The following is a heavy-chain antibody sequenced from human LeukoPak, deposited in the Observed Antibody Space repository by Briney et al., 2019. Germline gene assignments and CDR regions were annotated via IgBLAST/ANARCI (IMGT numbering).Heavy chain of an antibody. J-gene: IGHJ3*02. Sequence: PGGSLRLSCAASGFTFSSYSMNWVRQAPGKGLDWVSYISSSSRTIYYAHSVKGRFTISRDNAKNSLYLQMNSLRAEDTAVYYCARDAPTYGDSEDDAFDIWGQGTMVTVSS. CDR3: ARDAPTYGDSEDDAFDI. V-gene: IGHV3-48*01. D-gene: IGHD4-17*01. CDR1: GFTFSSYS. CDR2: ISSSSRTI.